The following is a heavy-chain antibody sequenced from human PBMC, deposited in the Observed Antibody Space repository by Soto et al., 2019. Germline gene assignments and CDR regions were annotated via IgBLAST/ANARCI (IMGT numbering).Heavy chain of an antibody. Sequence: SVKVYCKTSGYTFTSHGISWVRQAPVQGLEWMGWVSAYNGNANYAPKFQGRVTMTTDTSTNTVHMELRSLRADDTAVYYCARETIAVAFTRGGYDYWGQGTLVTVSS. D-gene: IGHD6-19*01. V-gene: IGHV1-18*04. CDR1: GYTFTSHG. CDR3: ARETIAVAFTRGGYDY. CDR2: VSAYNGNA. J-gene: IGHJ4*02.